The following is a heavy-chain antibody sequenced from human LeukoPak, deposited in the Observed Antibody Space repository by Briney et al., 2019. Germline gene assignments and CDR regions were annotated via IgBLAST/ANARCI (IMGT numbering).Heavy chain of an antibody. J-gene: IGHJ3*02. CDR1: GYTFTGYY. Sequence: GASVKVSCKASGYTFTGYYMHWVRQAPGQGLEWMGWINPNSGGTNYAQKFQGRVTMTRDTSISTAYMELSSLRSEDTAVYYCARDRDRGVIEAFDIWGQGTMVTVSS. V-gene: IGHV1-2*02. CDR2: INPNSGGT. CDR3: ARDRDRGVIEAFDI. D-gene: IGHD3-10*01.